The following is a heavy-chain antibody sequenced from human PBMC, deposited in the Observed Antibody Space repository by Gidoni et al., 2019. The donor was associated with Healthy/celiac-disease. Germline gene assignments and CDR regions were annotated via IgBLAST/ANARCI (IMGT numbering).Heavy chain of an antibody. Sequence: EVQLLESGGGLVQPGGSLGLSCAASGFTFSSYAMSWVRQAPGKGLEWVSAISGSGGSTYYADSVKGRFTISRDNSKNTLYLQMNSLRAEDTAVYYCAKLTVPYSSVHGSFDYWGQGTLVTVSS. CDR2: ISGSGGST. V-gene: IGHV3-23*01. D-gene: IGHD6-19*01. CDR3: AKLTVPYSSVHGSFDY. CDR1: GFTFSSYA. J-gene: IGHJ4*02.